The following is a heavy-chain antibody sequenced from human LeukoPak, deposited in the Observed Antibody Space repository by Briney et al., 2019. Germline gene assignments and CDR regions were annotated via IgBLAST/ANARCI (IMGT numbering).Heavy chain of an antibody. CDR1: GYTCTRNW. J-gene: IGHJ4*02. D-gene: IGHD4-17*01. V-gene: IGHV5-51*01. CDR3: ARVGYGDYAPFDY. CDR2: IFPADSDT. Sequence: GESLKISCKSSGYTCTRNWIGWVRQMPGKGLEWMVIIFPADSDTRYRPSFQGQVTMSADKSSSTAYLQWSSLKASDTAMYYCARVGYGDYAPFDYWGQGTLVSVSS.